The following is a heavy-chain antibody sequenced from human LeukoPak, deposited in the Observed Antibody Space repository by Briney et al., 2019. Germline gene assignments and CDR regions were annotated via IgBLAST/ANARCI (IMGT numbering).Heavy chain of an antibody. CDR1: GFTFHDYA. CDR2: ITGDGSGT. CDR3: AKDQQDTGFDS. Sequence: GGSLRLSCAASGFTFHDYAMHWARQAPGKGLEWVSFITGDGSGTYYADSVKGRFTNFRDNSKNSLYLQMKSLRTEDTALYYCAKDQQDTGFDSWGQGTLVTVSS. V-gene: IGHV3-43*02. D-gene: IGHD2-15*01. J-gene: IGHJ4*02.